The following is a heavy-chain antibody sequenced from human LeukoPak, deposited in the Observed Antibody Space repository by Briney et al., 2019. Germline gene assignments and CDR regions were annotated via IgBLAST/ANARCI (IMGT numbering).Heavy chain of an antibody. D-gene: IGHD4-17*01. V-gene: IGHV4-30-2*01. CDR2: IYHSGST. CDR3: ARGVYGAYFDF. Sequence: SETLSLTCAVSGGSLSSGGYSWSWIRQPPGKGLEWIGYIYHSGSTYYNPSLKSRVTISVDRSKNQLSLELTSVTAADTAVYYCARGVYGAYFDFWGQGTLVTVSS. CDR1: GGSLSSGGYS. J-gene: IGHJ4*02.